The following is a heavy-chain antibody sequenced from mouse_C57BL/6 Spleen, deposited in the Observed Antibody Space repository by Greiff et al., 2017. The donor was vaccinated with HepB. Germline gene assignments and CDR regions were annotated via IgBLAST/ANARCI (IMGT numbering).Heavy chain of an antibody. V-gene: IGHV1-50*01. CDR1: GYTFTSYW. Sequence: VQLQQPGAELVKPGASVKLSCKASGYTFTSYWMQWVKQRPGQGLEWIGEIDPSDSYTNYNQQFKGKATLTVDTSSSTAYMQLSSLTSEDSAVYYCASEASLGRNFDYWGQGTTLTVSS. CDR3: ASEASLGRNFDY. J-gene: IGHJ2*01. CDR2: IDPSDSYT. D-gene: IGHD4-1*01.